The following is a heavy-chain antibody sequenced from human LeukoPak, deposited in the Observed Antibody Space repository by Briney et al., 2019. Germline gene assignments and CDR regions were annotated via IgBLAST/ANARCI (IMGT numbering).Heavy chain of an antibody. CDR2: ISSSGSTI. D-gene: IGHD6-13*01. V-gene: IGHV3-11*01. CDR3: ARVVPFGYSSSWYVPGDY. Sequence: GGSLRLSCAASGFTFSDYYMSWIRQAPGKGLEWVSYISSSGSTIYYADSVKGRFTISRDNAKNSLYLQMNSLRAEDTAVYYCARVVPFGYSSSWYVPGDYWGQGTLVTVSS. J-gene: IGHJ4*02. CDR1: GFTFSDYY.